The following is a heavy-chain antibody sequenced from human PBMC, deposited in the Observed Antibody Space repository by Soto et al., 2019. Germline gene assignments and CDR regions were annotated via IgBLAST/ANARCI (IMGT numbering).Heavy chain of an antibody. D-gene: IGHD3-10*01. CDR1: GFTFSSSA. Sequence: GGSLRLSCAASGFTFSSSAMSWVRQAPGKGLEWVSLISGRGGTTYYADSVKGRFTISRDISKNTLYLQMNSLRAEDTAVYYCAKVIYMDVWGKGTTVTVSS. CDR2: ISGRGGTT. V-gene: IGHV3-23*01. CDR3: AKVIYMDV. J-gene: IGHJ6*03.